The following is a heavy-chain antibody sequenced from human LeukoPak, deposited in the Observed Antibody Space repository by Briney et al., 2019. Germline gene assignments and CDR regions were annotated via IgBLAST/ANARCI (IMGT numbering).Heavy chain of an antibody. CDR3: AREDDWNYEDY. CDR1: GATFEGYS. D-gene: IGHD1-7*01. V-gene: IGHV3-7*01. CDR2: INQDGSEK. Sequence: GGSLRLSCAASGATFEGYSMSWVRQAPGKGLEWVANINQDGSEKYYVNSVKGRFTISRDNAKNSLYLQMNSLRAEDTAIYFCAREDDWNYEDYWGQGTLVTVSS. J-gene: IGHJ4*02.